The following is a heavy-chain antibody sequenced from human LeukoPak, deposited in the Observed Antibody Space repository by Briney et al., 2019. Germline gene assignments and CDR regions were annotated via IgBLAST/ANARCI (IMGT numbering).Heavy chain of an antibody. CDR1: GITLGNYG. J-gene: IGHJ4*02. CDR2: MSGSGGRT. V-gene: IGHV3-23*01. Sequence: GGSLRLSCVVSGITLGNYGIGWVRQAAGGWREWVAGMSGSGGRTKQADSVKGRLPIPRDDPKNKLYLQMNSLRAEDKAVYFCAKRGVVIRVILVGFHKEDYYFDSWGQGALVTVSS. CDR3: AKRGVVIRVILVGFHKEDYYFDS. D-gene: IGHD3-22*01.